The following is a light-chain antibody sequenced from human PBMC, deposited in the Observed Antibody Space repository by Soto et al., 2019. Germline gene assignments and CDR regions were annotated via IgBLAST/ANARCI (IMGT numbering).Light chain of an antibody. Sequence: DIQMTGSPSSLSASVGDGVTITCRASQSISTYLHWYQQTKGKAPNLLIYAASTLQSGVPSRFSGSGSGTDFTLTISSLQPEDFATYFCQHGYSTPLTFGGGTKVDIK. CDR3: QHGYSTPLT. CDR1: QSISTY. CDR2: AAS. J-gene: IGKJ4*02. V-gene: IGKV1-39*01.